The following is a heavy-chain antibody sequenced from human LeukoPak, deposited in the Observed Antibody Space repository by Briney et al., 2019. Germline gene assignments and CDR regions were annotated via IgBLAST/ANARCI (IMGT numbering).Heavy chain of an antibody. D-gene: IGHD5-18*01. V-gene: IGHV1-46*01. CDR1: GYTFTGYY. CDR2: INPSGGST. J-gene: IGHJ4*02. CDR3: ARLIGAYSSGWGFDY. Sequence: ASVKVPCKASGYTFTGYYMHWVRQAPGQGLEWMGIINPSGGSTSYAQKFQGRVTMTRDMSTSTVYMELSSLRSEDTAVYYCARLIGAYSSGWGFDYWGQGTLVTVSS.